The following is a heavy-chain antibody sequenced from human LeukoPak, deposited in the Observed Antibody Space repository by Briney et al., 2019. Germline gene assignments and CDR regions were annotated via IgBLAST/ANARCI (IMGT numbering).Heavy chain of an antibody. Sequence: PSETLSLACSVSGGSISNNSYCWGWIPQPPGKGLEWTGSIFYSGTTFHNPSLESRVTISVDTSKNQFFLKLSSVTAANTAIYNCARHWCYVSPFRTWGRGHLVTVS. CDR3: ARHWCYVSPFRT. D-gene: IGHD4/OR15-4a*01. J-gene: IGHJ4*02. CDR1: GGSISNNSYC. V-gene: IGHV4-39*01. CDR2: IFYSGTT.